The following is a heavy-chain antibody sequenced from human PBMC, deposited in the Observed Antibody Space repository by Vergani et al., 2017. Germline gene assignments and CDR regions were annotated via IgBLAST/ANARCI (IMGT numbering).Heavy chain of an antibody. J-gene: IGHJ6*02. D-gene: IGHD3-9*01. V-gene: IGHV4-34*10. CDR3: ARFVVRYVDWLLSRGMDV. Sequence: QVQLQESGPGLVKPSETLSLTCAVYGGSFSGYYWSWIRQPPGKGLEWIGEINHSGSTNYNPSLKSRVTISVDTSKNQFSLKLSSVTAADTAVYYCARFVVRYVDWLLSRGMDVWGQGTTVTVSS. CDR2: INHSGST. CDR1: GGSFSGYY.